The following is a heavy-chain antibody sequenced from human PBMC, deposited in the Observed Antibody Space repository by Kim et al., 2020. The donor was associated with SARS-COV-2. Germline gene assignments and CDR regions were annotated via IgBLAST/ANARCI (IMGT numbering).Heavy chain of an antibody. CDR3: ARSKYSSRGTRYFDL. J-gene: IGHJ2*01. V-gene: IGHV4-34*01. Sequence: PSLQSRVTISVDTSKNQVSLKLSSETAADTAVYYCARSKYSSRGTRYFDLWGRGTLVTVSS. D-gene: IGHD6-13*01.